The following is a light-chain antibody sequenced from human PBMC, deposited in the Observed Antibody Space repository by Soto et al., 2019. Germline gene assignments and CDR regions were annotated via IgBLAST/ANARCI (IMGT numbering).Light chain of an antibody. CDR2: GAV. V-gene: IGKV3-15*01. CDR3: LQDDGWPPWM. Sequence: EIVMTQSPVTLSVSPGESATLSCRASQSVTSNLAWYQQKPCQAPRLLIYGAVISPNGIPASFTGSGSGTELTQTLGSLQSEDFAVYYCLQDDGWPPWMVGQGTQVDIK. J-gene: IGKJ1*01. CDR1: QSVTSN.